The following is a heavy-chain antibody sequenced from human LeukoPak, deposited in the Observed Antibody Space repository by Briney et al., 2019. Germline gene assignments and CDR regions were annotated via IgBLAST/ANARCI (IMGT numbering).Heavy chain of an antibody. J-gene: IGHJ4*02. Sequence: QPEGSLRLSCVASGLPIADFAMHWVRQAPGKGLEWVSLISGDGVSTFYADSVKGRFSISRDNSKNSLYLEMNSLRTEDAAMYYCAKESGKFDYWGQGTLVAVSS. CDR1: GLPIADFA. CDR2: ISGDGVST. V-gene: IGHV3-43*02. CDR3: AKESGKFDY.